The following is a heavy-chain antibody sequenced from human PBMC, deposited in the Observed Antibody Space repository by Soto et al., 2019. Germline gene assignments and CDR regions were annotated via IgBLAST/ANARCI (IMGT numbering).Heavy chain of an antibody. CDR3: AGESEMVTATKDYYYYMDV. CDR1: GGTFSNYT. Sequence: QVQLVQSGAEVKKPGSSVKVSCKASGGTFSNYTISWVRQAPGQGREWMGRIIPILNIANYAQKYQGRVTITENKSTGTTYMELISLRHKKTAVYYCAGESEMVTATKDYYYYMDVWGKGTTVTVPS. D-gene: IGHD5-18*01. J-gene: IGHJ6*03. V-gene: IGHV1-69*08. CDR2: IIPILNIA.